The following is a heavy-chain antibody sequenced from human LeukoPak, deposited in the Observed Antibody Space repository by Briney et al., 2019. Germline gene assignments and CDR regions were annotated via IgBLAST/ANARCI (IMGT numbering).Heavy chain of an antibody. CDR2: IYSGGST. J-gene: IGHJ4*02. D-gene: IGHD3-22*01. V-gene: IGHV3-53*01. Sequence: GGSLRLSCAASGFTVSSNYMSWVRQAPGKGLEWVSVIYSGGSTYYADSVKGRFTISRDNSKNTLYLQMNSLRGEDTAVYYCARGVSMIAHFDHWGQGTLVTVSS. CDR3: ARGVSMIAHFDH. CDR1: GFTVSSNY.